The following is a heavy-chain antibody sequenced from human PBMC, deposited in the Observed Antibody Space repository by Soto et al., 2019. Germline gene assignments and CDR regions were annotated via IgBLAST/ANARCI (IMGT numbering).Heavy chain of an antibody. J-gene: IGHJ3*02. V-gene: IGHV4-34*09. CDR3: ARNLYPVRDAFDI. D-gene: IGHD2-2*02. CDR1: GASFSGYQ. Sequence: PSETLSLTCAVYGASFSGYQWTWIRQTPGKGLEWIGEINDSGNINYNPSLKSRVTISVDTSNNQFSLKLSSVTAADTAVYYCARNLYPVRDAFDIWGQGTMVTVSS. CDR2: INDSGNI.